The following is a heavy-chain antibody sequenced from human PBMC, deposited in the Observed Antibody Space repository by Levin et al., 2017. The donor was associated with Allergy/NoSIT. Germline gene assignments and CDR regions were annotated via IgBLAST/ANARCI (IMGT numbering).Heavy chain of an antibody. CDR3: ARDECAWLGECYGMDV. D-gene: IGHD3-10*01. Sequence: SQTLSLTCSVSGDSISRGDYYWSWIRQHPGEGLEWIGFISYSGSAYYNPSLKSRLTVSLDKSKNQFSLKLSSVTVADTAVDYCARDECAWLGECYGMDVWGQGTTVTVSS. CDR2: ISYSGSA. J-gene: IGHJ6*02. V-gene: IGHV4-31*03. CDR1: GDSISRGDYY.